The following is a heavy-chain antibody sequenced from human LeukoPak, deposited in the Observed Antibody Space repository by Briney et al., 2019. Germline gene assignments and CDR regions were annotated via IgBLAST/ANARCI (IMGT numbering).Heavy chain of an antibody. CDR3: VRGGAYNSISYY. CDR2: TSYDGTNE. CDR1: GFTFSGYA. D-gene: IGHD5-24*01. Sequence: GGSLRLSCAASGFTFSGYAMHWVRQAPGKGLEWVAVTSYDGTNEYYADSVKGRFTISRDNSKNTLYLQMNSLRAEDTAVYYCVRGGAYNSISYYWGQGTLVTVSS. J-gene: IGHJ4*02. V-gene: IGHV3-30-3*01.